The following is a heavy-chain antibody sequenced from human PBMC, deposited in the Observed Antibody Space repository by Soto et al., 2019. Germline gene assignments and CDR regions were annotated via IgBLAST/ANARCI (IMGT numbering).Heavy chain of an antibody. J-gene: IGHJ4*02. CDR3: ASRHPNDYGDYAPTGY. D-gene: IGHD4-17*01. CDR1: VGTFSSYA. CDR2: IIPIFGTA. Sequence: SVKVSCKASVGTFSSYAISWVRQAPGQGLEWMGGIIPIFGTANYAQKFQGRVTITAEESTSTAYMELSSLRSEDTAVYYCASRHPNDYGDYAPTGYWGQGTLVNVPS. V-gene: IGHV1-69*13.